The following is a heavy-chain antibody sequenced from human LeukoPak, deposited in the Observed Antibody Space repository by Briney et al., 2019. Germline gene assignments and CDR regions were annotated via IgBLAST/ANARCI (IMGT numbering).Heavy chain of an antibody. V-gene: IGHV3-23*01. J-gene: IGHJ4*02. D-gene: IGHD2/OR15-2a*01. CDR2: ISGSGGST. Sequence: GGSLTLSCAASGFTLSSYAMSWVRQAGGKGLEWFSGISGSGGSTYDADSVKGRFTISRDNSNNTLYLQMNSLRAEDTALYYSAKVRAREKWLLSFDYWGQGILVTVSS. CDR3: AKVRAREKWLLSFDY. CDR1: GFTLSSYA.